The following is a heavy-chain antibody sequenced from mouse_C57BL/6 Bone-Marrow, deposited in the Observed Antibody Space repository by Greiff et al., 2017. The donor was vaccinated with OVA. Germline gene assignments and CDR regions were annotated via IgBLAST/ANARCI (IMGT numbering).Heavy chain of an antibody. CDR2: IYPRSGNT. D-gene: IGHD2-3*01. CDR3: AFYDGYYVDY. V-gene: IGHV1-81*01. CDR1: GYTFTSYG. Sequence: VQLQQSGAELARPGASVKLFCKASGYTFTSYGISWVKQRTGQGLEWIGEIYPRSGNTYYNEKFKGKATLTADKSSSTAYMELRSLTSEDSAVYFCAFYDGYYVDYWGQGTLVTVSA. J-gene: IGHJ3*01.